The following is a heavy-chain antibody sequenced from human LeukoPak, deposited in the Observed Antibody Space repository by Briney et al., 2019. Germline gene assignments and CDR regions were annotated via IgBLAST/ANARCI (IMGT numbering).Heavy chain of an antibody. CDR1: GFAFSSFG. CDR3: ARDDKGIVVVPAAYYYYGMDV. Sequence: PGRSLRLSCAASGFAFSSFGMHWVRQAPGKGLEWVAVIWYDGSNKYYADSVKGRFTISRDNSKNTLYLQMNSLRAEDTAVYYCARDDKGIVVVPAAYYYYGMDVWGQGTTVTVSS. D-gene: IGHD2-2*01. V-gene: IGHV3-33*01. J-gene: IGHJ6*02. CDR2: IWYDGSNK.